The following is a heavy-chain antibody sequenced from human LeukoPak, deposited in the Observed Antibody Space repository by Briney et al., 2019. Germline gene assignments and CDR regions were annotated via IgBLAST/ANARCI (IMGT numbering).Heavy chain of an antibody. J-gene: IGHJ4*02. Sequence: ASVKVSCKASGYTFTSYGISWVRQAPGQGLEWMGWISAYNGNTNYAQKLQGRVTMTTDTSTSTAYMELRSLRSDDTAVYYCARDPLYDFWSRPGPFDYWGQGTLVTVSS. CDR1: GYTFTSYG. V-gene: IGHV1-18*01. CDR2: ISAYNGNT. CDR3: ARDPLYDFWSRPGPFDY. D-gene: IGHD3-3*01.